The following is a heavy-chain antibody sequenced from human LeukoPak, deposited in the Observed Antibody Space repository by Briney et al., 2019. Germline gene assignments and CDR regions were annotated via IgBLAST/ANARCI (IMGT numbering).Heavy chain of an antibody. CDR1: GFTFSSYG. Sequence: GGSLRLSCAASGFTFSSYGMHWVRQAPGKGLEWVAFIRYDGSNKYYADSVKGRFTISRDNSKNTLYLQMNSLRAEDTAVYYCANPMITFGGVIVDDAFDIWGQGTMVTVSS. D-gene: IGHD3-16*02. J-gene: IGHJ3*02. CDR3: ANPMITFGGVIVDDAFDI. V-gene: IGHV3-30*02. CDR2: IRYDGSNK.